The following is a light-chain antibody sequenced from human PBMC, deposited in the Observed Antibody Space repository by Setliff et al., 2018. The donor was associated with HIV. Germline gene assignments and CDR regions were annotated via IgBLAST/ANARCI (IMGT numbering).Light chain of an antibody. V-gene: IGLV2-14*03. Sequence: QSVLTQPASVSGSPGQSITISCTGTSSDVGTYNFVSWYQQHPGKGPKLMIYDVSNRPSGVSNRFSGSKSGNTASLTISGLQAADEADYYCSSYTSSTPLYVFGTGTKV. CDR1: SSDVGTYNF. CDR2: DVS. J-gene: IGLJ1*01. CDR3: SSYTSSTPLYV.